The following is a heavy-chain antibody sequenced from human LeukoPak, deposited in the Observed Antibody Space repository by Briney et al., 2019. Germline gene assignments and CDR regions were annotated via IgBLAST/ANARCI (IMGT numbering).Heavy chain of an antibody. Sequence: ASVSLSSTASAVTFTIYAISWVRQAPGQGLEWMGGIITILGIANYAQKFQGRVTITADKSTRTAYMELSSLRSEDTAVYYCARELLVRTQFTITDYYYGMDVWGQGTQVIVSS. D-gene: IGHD2-21*01. CDR3: ARELLVRTQFTITDYYYGMDV. V-gene: IGHV1-69*10. J-gene: IGHJ6*02. CDR1: AVTFTIYA. CDR2: IITILGIA.